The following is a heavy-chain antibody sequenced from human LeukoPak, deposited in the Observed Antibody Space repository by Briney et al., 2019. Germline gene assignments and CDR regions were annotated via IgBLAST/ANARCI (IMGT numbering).Heavy chain of an antibody. D-gene: IGHD6-19*01. CDR1: GGTFSSYA. Sequence: SVKVSCKASGGTFSSYAMSSVRQAPGQGLEGMGMIIPFFGTANYAQKFQGRVTINTHRSTRTAYMELSRLRSEDTAVYYCARSGSSGWYREFDYWGQGTLVTVSS. V-gene: IGHV1-69*05. CDR2: IIPFFGTA. J-gene: IGHJ4*02. CDR3: ARSGSSGWYREFDY.